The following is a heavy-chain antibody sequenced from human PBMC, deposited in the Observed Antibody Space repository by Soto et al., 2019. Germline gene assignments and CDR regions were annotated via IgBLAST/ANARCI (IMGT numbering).Heavy chain of an antibody. D-gene: IGHD3-22*01. CDR1: GFSLSTNGMS. Sequence: SGPTLVNPTQTLTLTCTFSGFSLSTNGMSVSWIRQPPGKAPEWLALIEWDDDKYYSTSLKTRLTISKDTSKNQVVLTLTNMYPVDTATYYCARSWNSRGRGTFDIWGQGTMVTVSS. V-gene: IGHV2-70*01. CDR3: ARSWNSRGRGTFDI. J-gene: IGHJ3*02. CDR2: IEWDDDK.